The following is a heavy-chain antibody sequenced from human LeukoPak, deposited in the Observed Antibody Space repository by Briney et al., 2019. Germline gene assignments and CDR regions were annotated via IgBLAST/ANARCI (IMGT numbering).Heavy chain of an antibody. Sequence: PGGSLRLSCAASGFTFKSYEMNWFRQAPGKGLEWVSYISSSSATMYYANSVKGRFTISRDDAKNSLFLQMNSLRAEDTAIYYRAKYPSDSGYWGQGTLVTVSS. CDR2: ISSSSATM. D-gene: IGHD1-26*01. J-gene: IGHJ4*02. CDR3: AKYPSDSGY. CDR1: GFTFKSYE. V-gene: IGHV3-48*03.